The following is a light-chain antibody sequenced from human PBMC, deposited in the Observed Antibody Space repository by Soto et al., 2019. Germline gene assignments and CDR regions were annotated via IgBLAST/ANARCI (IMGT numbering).Light chain of an antibody. CDR2: EGS. V-gene: IGLV2-23*01. CDR1: SSDVGSYRI. CDR3: CSYAGSRNYV. J-gene: IGLJ1*01. Sequence: QSALTQPASVSGSPGQSITISCTGTSSDVGSYRIVSWYKHHPGKAPKLMIYEGSKRPSGVSNRFSGSKSGNTASLTISGLQAEDEADYYCCSYAGSRNYVFGTGTKVTVL.